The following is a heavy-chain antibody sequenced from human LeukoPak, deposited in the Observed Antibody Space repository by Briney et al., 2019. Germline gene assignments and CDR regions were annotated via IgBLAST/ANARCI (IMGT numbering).Heavy chain of an antibody. J-gene: IGHJ3*02. D-gene: IGHD5/OR15-5a*01. V-gene: IGHV1-18*01. CDR2: ISAYNGNT. CDR3: ARNVTAPCLIDI. CDR1: GYTFSTYG. Sequence: ASVKVSCKASGYTFSTYGINWVRQAPGQGLEWMGWISAYNGNTNYAQKVQGRVTMTTDTSTSTAYMELRSLRSDDTAVYYCARNVTAPCLIDIWGQGTMVTVSS.